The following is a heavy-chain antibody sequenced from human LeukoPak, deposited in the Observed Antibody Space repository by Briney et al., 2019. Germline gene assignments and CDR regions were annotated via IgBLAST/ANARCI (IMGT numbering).Heavy chain of an antibody. J-gene: IGHJ4*02. V-gene: IGHV3-30-3*01. D-gene: IGHD3-22*01. Sequence: SGGSLRLSCAASGFTFSSYAMHWVRRAPGKELGWGPIISNDGSNKYYADSVKGRFTISRDNSKKSLYLQMNSLRDEDTAVYYCAKDAAYYYDSSGYFDYWGQGTLVTVSS. CDR1: GFTFSSYA. CDR2: ISNDGSNK. CDR3: AKDAAYYYDSSGYFDY.